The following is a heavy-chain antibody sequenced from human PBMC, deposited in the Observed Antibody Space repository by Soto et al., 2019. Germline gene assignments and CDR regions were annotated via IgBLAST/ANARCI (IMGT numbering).Heavy chain of an antibody. CDR2: IYYSGST. J-gene: IGHJ4*02. CDR1: GGSISGGDYY. Sequence: SETLSLTCTVSGGSISGGDYYWSWIRQPPGKGLEWIGYIYYSGSTYYNPSLKSRVTISVDTSKNQFSLKLSSVTAADTAVYYCARAYVWGSYRYIHFDYWGQGTLVTVSS. CDR3: ARAYVWGSYRYIHFDY. V-gene: IGHV4-30-4*01. D-gene: IGHD3-16*02.